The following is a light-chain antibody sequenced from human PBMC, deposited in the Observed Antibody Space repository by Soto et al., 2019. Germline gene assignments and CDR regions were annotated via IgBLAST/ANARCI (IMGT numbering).Light chain of an antibody. Sequence: DIQMTQSPLSLSASVGDRVTISCRANQSISSWLAWYQQKPGKAPKLLINKASSLESGVPSRFSGSGSGTEFTLTISSLQPDDFATYYCQQYKSHRRTFGQGTKV. CDR2: KAS. V-gene: IGKV1-5*03. CDR1: QSISSW. J-gene: IGKJ1*01. CDR3: QQYKSHRRT.